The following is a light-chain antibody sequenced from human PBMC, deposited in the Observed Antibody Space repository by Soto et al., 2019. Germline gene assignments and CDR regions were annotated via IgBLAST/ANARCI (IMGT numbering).Light chain of an antibody. V-gene: IGLV2-14*01. CDR2: DVS. CDR3: SSFTTSITVV. CDR1: SSDVGYYNY. J-gene: IGLJ2*01. Sequence: QSALTQPASVSGSPGQSITISCTGTSSDVGYYNYVSWYQQHPGEAPKLMIYDVSNRPSGVSNRFSGSKSGNTASLTISGLQAEDEADYYCSSFTTSITVVFGGGTQLTVL.